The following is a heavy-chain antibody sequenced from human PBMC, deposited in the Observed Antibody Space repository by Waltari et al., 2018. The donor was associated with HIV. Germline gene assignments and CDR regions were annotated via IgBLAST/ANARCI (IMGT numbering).Heavy chain of an antibody. CDR3: ATGGWDDAFDY. Sequence: QVQLQESGPRLVTPSETLSLICSVSGPSISSHSWSWIRQSPGKGLEWIGYVHYSGSTSYNPSLKSRVTISLDTSKNQFSLRLNSMTPADTAVYYCATGGWDDAFDYWGQGTLVTVSS. CDR1: GPSISSHS. CDR2: VHYSGST. V-gene: IGHV4-59*11. J-gene: IGHJ4*02. D-gene: IGHD1-1*01.